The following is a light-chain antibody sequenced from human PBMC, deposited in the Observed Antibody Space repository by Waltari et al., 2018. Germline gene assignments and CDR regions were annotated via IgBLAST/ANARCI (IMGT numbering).Light chain of an antibody. CDR1: QSISSW. Sequence: DIQMTQSPSTLSTFVGDRVTITCRASQSISSWLAWYQQKPGKAPKLLMYKASTLQSGVPSRFSGSGSGTEFTLSISSLQPYDFATYYCQQYNNYPWTFGQGTKVEVK. CDR3: QQYNNYPWT. CDR2: KAS. J-gene: IGKJ1*01. V-gene: IGKV1-5*03.